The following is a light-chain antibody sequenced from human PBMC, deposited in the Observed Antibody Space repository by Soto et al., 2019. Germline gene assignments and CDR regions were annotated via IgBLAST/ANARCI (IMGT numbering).Light chain of an antibody. CDR2: DVD. CDR3: CSYAGSYTLYA. V-gene: IGLV2-11*01. CDR1: SSDVENYNY. Sequence: QSALTQPRSVSGSPGQSVTISCTGTSSDVENYNYVSWFQQYPGKAPKLMIYDVDKRPSGVPDRFSGSKSGNTASLTISGLQADDEAAYYCCSYAGSYTLYAFGTGTKLTVL. J-gene: IGLJ1*01.